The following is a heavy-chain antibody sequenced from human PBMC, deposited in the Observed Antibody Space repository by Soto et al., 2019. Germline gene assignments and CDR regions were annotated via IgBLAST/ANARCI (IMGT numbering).Heavy chain of an antibody. D-gene: IGHD1-1*01. CDR2: INPNNGGT. CDR1: GYTFTDYY. Sequence: QVRLVQSGADLKKPGASVKVSCKASGYTFTDYYMHWVRQAPGQGLEWMGWINPNNGGTSYAQKFEGWVTMTRDTSISTAYMEVRRLTSDDTAVYYCARGSPTTTPFDYWGQGTLVTVSS. CDR3: ARGSPTTTPFDY. V-gene: IGHV1-2*04. J-gene: IGHJ4*02.